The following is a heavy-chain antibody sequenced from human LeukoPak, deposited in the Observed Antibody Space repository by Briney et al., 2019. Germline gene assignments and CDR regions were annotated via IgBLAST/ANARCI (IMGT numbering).Heavy chain of an antibody. V-gene: IGHV3-20*04. CDR3: ARVSDISVAAYFDY. CDR1: GFTVSGNY. CDR2: INWNGGST. D-gene: IGHD6-19*01. Sequence: GGSLRLSCAVSGFTVSGNYMSWVRQAPGKGLEWVSTINWNGGSTGYADSVKGRFTISRDNAKNSLYLQMNSLRAEDTALYYCARVSDISVAAYFDYWGQGTLVTVSS. J-gene: IGHJ4*02.